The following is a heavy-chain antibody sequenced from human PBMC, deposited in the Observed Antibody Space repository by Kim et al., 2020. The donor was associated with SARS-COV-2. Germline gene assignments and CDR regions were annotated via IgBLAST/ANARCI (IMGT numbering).Heavy chain of an antibody. CDR1: GYSFTNYA. J-gene: IGHJ4*02. V-gene: IGHV1-3*01. CDR2: IHPGNGNT. Sequence: ASVKVSCKASGYSFTNYAMHWVRQAPGQNLEWMGWIHPGNGNTKYSQRFQGSVTITRDTSANTAYMELSSLTSEDTAVYYCARAISGSFYYWGQGTLVT. CDR3: ARAISGSFYY. D-gene: IGHD3-10*01.